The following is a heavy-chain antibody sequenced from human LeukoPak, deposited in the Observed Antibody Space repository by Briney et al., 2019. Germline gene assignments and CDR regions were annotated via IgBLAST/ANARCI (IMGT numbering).Heavy chain of an antibody. J-gene: IGHJ4*02. V-gene: IGHV3-30*19. Sequence: PGGSPRLSCAASGFTFSSYGIHWVRQAPGKGLEWVAVISYDGSNKYYADSVKGRFTISRDNSKNTLYLQMNSLRAEDTAVYYCAKAGPTVTNLDDWGQGTLVTVSS. CDR3: AKAGPTVTNLDD. D-gene: IGHD4-17*01. CDR2: ISYDGSNK. CDR1: GFTFSSYG.